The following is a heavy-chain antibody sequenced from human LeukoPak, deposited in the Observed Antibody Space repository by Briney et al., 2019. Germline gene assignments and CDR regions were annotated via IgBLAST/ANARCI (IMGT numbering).Heavy chain of an antibody. D-gene: IGHD6-19*01. J-gene: IGHJ5*02. V-gene: IGHV1-69*05. CDR1: GGTFSSYA. Sequence: SVKVSCKASGGTFSSYAISWVRQAPGQGLEWMGRVIPIFGTANYAQKFQGRVTITTDESTSTAYMELSSLRSEDTAVYYCARVYSSGWYLGNWFDPWGQGTLVTVSS. CDR3: ARVYSSGWYLGNWFDP. CDR2: VIPIFGTA.